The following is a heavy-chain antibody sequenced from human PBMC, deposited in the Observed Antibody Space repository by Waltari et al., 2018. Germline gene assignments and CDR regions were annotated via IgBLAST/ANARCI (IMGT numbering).Heavy chain of an antibody. CDR1: GCSLIISPYY. Sequence: LQLQEAAPALVQPSETRSLTCPVAGCSLIISPYYGGWIRQPPGKGLEWIGSIYNSAITYYNPSLKVRVTISVDTSKHQFSLRLSSVTAADTAVYCCARSLGDPDYFDYWGQGTLVTVSS. CDR3: ARSLGDPDYFDY. V-gene: IGHV4-39*01. D-gene: IGHD2-21*02. J-gene: IGHJ4*02. CDR2: IYNSAIT.